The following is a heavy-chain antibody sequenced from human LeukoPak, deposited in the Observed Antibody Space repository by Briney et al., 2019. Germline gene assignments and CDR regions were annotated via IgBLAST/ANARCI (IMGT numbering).Heavy chain of an antibody. CDR3: ARRPVGTRYSFYGMDV. D-gene: IGHD5-18*01. V-gene: IGHV4-39*01. Sequence: SETLSLTCTVSGDSISSSTYYWGWIRQPPGKGLEWIGSINNSGSASYSPSLKGRVTISVDTSKNQFSLKMSSVTAADTAVYYCARRPVGTRYSFYGMDVWGQGTTVTVSS. J-gene: IGHJ6*02. CDR1: GDSISSSTYY. CDR2: INNSGSA.